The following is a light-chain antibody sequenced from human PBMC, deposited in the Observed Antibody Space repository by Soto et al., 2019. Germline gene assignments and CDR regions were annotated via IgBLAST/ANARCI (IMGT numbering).Light chain of an antibody. CDR3: QQSYSTPIT. CDR1: QSISSY. V-gene: IGKV1-39*01. Sequence: IQMTQSTSSLSASVGDRVTITCRASQSISSYLNWYQQKPGKAPKLLIYAASSLQSGVPSRFSGSGSGTDFTLTISSLQPEDFATYYCQQSYSTPITFAQRTRLAIK. J-gene: IGKJ5*01. CDR2: AAS.